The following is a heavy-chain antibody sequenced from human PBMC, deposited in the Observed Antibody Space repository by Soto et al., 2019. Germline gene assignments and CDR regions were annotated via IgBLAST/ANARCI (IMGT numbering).Heavy chain of an antibody. CDR2: ISGSGGST. J-gene: IGHJ4*02. CDR1: GFTFSSYA. CDR3: AKDQSGSYSSHDY. D-gene: IGHD1-26*01. V-gene: IGHV3-23*01. Sequence: EVQLLESGGGLVQPGGSLRLSCAASGFTFSSYAMSWVRQAPGKGLEWVSAISGSGGSTYYADSVKGRFTISRDNSKNTLYLQLNSGRAEDTAVYYCAKDQSGSYSSHDYRGQGNLVTVS.